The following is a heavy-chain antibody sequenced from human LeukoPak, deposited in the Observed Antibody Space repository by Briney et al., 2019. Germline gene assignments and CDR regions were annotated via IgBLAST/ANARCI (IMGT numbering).Heavy chain of an antibody. V-gene: IGHV3-30*18. D-gene: IGHD3-22*01. Sequence: GGSLRLSCAASGFTFSSYGMHWVRQAPGKGLEWVAVISYDGSNKYYADSVKGRFTISRDNSKNTLYLQMNSLRAEDTAVYYCAKVEYYYDSSGYLDAFDIWGQGTMVTVSS. CDR1: GFTFSSYG. CDR2: ISYDGSNK. CDR3: AKVEYYYDSSGYLDAFDI. J-gene: IGHJ3*02.